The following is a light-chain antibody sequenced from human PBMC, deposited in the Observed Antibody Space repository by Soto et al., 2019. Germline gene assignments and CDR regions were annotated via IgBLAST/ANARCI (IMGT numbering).Light chain of an antibody. CDR1: SSDVGGYNY. V-gene: IGLV2-14*01. J-gene: IGLJ1*01. CDR2: DVS. Sequence: QSALTQPASVSGSPGQSITISRTGTSSDVGGYNYVSWYQQHPGKAPKLMIYDVSNRPSGVSNRFSGSKSGNTASLTISGLQAEDEADYYCSSYTSSSTPYVFGTGTQLTVL. CDR3: SSYTSSSTPYV.